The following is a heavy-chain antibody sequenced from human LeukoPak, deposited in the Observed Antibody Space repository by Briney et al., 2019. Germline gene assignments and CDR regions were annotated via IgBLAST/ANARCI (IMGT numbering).Heavy chain of an antibody. Sequence: GGSLRLSCAASGFTFRIYAMRWVRQAPGKGLVWVSNITSNGAGTFYADSVIERFTFAKDNSKNTLYLQRSRLRAEDTAVYYCAKTSAGIRGGYFDYWGQGTLVTVSS. CDR1: GFTFRIYA. D-gene: IGHD3-10*01. J-gene: IGHJ4*02. CDR3: AKTSAGIRGGYFDY. CDR2: ITSNGAGT. V-gene: IGHV3-23*01.